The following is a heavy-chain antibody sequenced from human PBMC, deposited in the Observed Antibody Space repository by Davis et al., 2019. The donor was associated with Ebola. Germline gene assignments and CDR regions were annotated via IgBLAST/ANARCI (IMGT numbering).Heavy chain of an antibody. J-gene: IGHJ3*02. CDR2: IYPGYSDT. V-gene: IGHV5-51*01. D-gene: IGHD1-20*01. Sequence: GESLKISCKGSGYNFASYWIGWVRQMPGKGLEWMGIIYPGYSDTRYSPSFQGQVTISADKSTSTAYLQWGSLKASDTAMYYCASLRRTITGMDDGFDIWGQGTMVTVSS. CDR1: GYNFASYW. CDR3: ASLRRTITGMDDGFDI.